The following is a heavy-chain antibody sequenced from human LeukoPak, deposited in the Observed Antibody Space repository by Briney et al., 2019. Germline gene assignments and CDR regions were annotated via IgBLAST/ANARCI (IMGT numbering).Heavy chain of an antibody. Sequence: GGSLRLSCAASRFTFSSYGMHWIRQAPGKGLEWVAVISYDGSNKYYADSVKGRFTISRDNSKNTLYLQMNSLRAEDTAVYYCAKDSPYCSGGSCYFYGMDVWGQGTTVTVSS. D-gene: IGHD2-15*01. J-gene: IGHJ6*02. V-gene: IGHV3-30*18. CDR1: RFTFSSYG. CDR2: ISYDGSNK. CDR3: AKDSPYCSGGSCYFYGMDV.